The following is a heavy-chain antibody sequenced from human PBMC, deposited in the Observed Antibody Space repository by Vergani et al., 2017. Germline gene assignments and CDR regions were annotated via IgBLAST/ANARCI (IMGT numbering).Heavy chain of an antibody. J-gene: IGHJ4*02. D-gene: IGHD1-26*01. CDR2: ISSSSSYI. CDR3: ARDFFLLQEREFDY. CDR1: GFTFDDYA. Sequence: EVQLVESGGGLVQPGRSLRLSCAASGFTFDDYAMHWVRQAPGKGLEWVSGISSSSSYIYYADSVKGRFTISRDNAKNSLYLQMNSLRAEDTAVYYCARDFFLLQEREFDYWGQGTLVTVSS. V-gene: IGHV3-9*01.